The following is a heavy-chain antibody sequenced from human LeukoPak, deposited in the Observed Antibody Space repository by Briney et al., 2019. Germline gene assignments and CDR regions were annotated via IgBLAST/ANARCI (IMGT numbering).Heavy chain of an antibody. D-gene: IGHD3-10*01. V-gene: IGHV1-46*01. CDR1: GYSFTRYF. J-gene: IGHJ4*02. Sequence: GASVKVSCKASGYSFTRYFIHWVRQAPGQGLGWMGIIIPSDGSTSYAQKFQGRVTMTRDTSTSTVYMELSSLRSEDTAVYYCARGKVVTMVRGVIITYFDYWGQGTLVTVSS. CDR3: ARGKVVTMVRGVIITYFDY. CDR2: IIPSDGST.